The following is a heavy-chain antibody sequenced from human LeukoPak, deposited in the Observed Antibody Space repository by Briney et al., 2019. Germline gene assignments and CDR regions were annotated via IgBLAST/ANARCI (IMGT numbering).Heavy chain of an antibody. Sequence: GGSLRLSCAASGFTFSSYGMHWVRQAPGKGLEWVAVIWYDGSNKYYADSVKGRFTISRDNSKNTLYLQMNSLRAEDTAVYYCARLAVAGYFDYWGQGALVTVFS. J-gene: IGHJ4*02. V-gene: IGHV3-33*01. CDR3: ARLAVAGYFDY. CDR1: GFTFSSYG. D-gene: IGHD6-19*01. CDR2: IWYDGSNK.